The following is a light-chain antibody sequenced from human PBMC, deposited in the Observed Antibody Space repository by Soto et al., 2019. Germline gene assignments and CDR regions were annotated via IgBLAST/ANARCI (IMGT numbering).Light chain of an antibody. CDR2: GAS. CDR1: QSVSSSY. Sequence: EIVLTRSPGTLSLSPGERATLSCRASQSVSSSYLAWYLQKPGQAPILLIYGASTRATGIPGRFSGSGSGTDFTLTISRLEPEDFAVYYCQQYGSSPGTFGQGTKVEIK. J-gene: IGKJ1*01. V-gene: IGKV3-20*01. CDR3: QQYGSSPGT.